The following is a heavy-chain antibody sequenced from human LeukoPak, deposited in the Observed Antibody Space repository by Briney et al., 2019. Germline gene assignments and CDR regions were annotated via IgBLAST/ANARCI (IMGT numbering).Heavy chain of an antibody. D-gene: IGHD6-13*01. V-gene: IGHV4-4*07. Sequence: SETLSLTCTLSGGSISSYYWSWIRQPGGKGLEWIGRIYTSGSTNYNPPLKSRVTMSVDTSKNQFSLKLRSVTAADTAVYYCARDPLYSSGWYVVYYYYGMDVWGQGTTVTVSS. CDR2: IYTSGST. CDR1: GGSISSYY. CDR3: ARDPLYSSGWYVVYYYYGMDV. J-gene: IGHJ6*02.